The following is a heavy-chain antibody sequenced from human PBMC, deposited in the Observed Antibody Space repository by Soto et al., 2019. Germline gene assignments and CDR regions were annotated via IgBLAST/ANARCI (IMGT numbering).Heavy chain of an antibody. CDR2: INHSGGT. CDR3: ARTYSSSWSPLEY. Sequence: QVQLQQWGAGLLKPSETLSLTCAVYGGSFSGYYWSWIRQPPGKGLEWIGEINHSGGTNYNPSLTSRITISVDTSQNQFSLKLPSVTAADKAVYYCARTYSSSWSPLEYWGQGPLVTVSS. CDR1: GGSFSGYY. V-gene: IGHV4-34*01. J-gene: IGHJ4*02. D-gene: IGHD6-13*01.